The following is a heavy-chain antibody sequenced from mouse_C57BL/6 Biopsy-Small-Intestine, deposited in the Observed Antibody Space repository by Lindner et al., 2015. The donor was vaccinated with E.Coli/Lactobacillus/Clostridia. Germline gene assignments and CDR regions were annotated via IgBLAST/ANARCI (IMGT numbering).Heavy chain of an antibody. D-gene: IGHD1-2*01. CDR1: GYTFSLFP. CDR2: INAGNGNT. Sequence: SVKVSCKASGYTFSLFPIHWMRQAPGQRPEWMGWINAGNGNTRYSEKFQDRLTLTGDTSARTAYMELGSLRSEDTAVYYCAIPDSIAHYWDIDHWGPGTLVTVSS. CDR3: AIPDSIAHYWDIDH. V-gene: IGHV1-66*01. J-gene: IGHJ1*01.